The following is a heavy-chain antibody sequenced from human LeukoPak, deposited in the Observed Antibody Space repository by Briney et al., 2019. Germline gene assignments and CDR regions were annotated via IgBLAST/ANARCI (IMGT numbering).Heavy chain of an antibody. J-gene: IGHJ4*02. V-gene: IGHV4-4*07. Sequence: SGTLSLTCTVSGGSISSYYWSWIRQPAGKGLEWIGRIYTSGSTNYNPSLKSRVTMSVDTSKNQFSLKLSSVTAADTAVYYCARDEDYSNYFDYWGQGTLVTVSS. CDR2: IYTSGST. CDR1: GGSISSYY. CDR3: ARDEDYSNYFDY. D-gene: IGHD4-11*01.